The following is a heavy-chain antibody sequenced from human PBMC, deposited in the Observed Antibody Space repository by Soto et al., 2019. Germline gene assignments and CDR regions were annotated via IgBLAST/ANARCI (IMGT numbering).Heavy chain of an antibody. CDR3: ARGYSSRFYRDYGYPEPYFDY. J-gene: IGHJ4*02. CDR1: GFTFSDYY. V-gene: IGHV3-11*06. Sequence: NPGGSLRLSCAASGFTFSDYYMSWIRQAPGKGLEWVSYISSSSSYTNYADSVKGRFTISRDNAKNSLYLQMNSLRAEDTAVYYCARGYSSRFYRDYGYPEPYFDYWGQGTLVTVSS. CDR2: ISSSSSYT. D-gene: IGHD6-13*01.